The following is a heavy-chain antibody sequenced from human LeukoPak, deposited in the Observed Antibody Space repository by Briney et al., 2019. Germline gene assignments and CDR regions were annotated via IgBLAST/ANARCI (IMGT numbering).Heavy chain of an antibody. CDR1: GYTFTSYG. D-gene: IGHD5-18*01. Sequence: SVKVSCKASGYTFTSYGISWVRQAPGQGLEWMGRIIPILGIANYAQKFQGRVTITADKSTSTAYMELSSLRSEDTAVYYCARDRGSVTAMVYYYYYYGMDVWGQGTTVTVSS. J-gene: IGHJ6*02. V-gene: IGHV1-69*04. CDR2: IIPILGIA. CDR3: ARDRGSVTAMVYYYYYYGMDV.